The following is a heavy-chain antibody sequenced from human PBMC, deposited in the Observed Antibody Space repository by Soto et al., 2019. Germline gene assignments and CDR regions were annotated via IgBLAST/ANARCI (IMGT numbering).Heavy chain of an antibody. D-gene: IGHD6-19*01. V-gene: IGHV3-30*18. CDR3: AKDLVLRSTWAVAVGRHYYGMDV. CDR1: GFTFSSYG. J-gene: IGHJ6*02. Sequence: QVQLVESGGGVVQPGRSLRLSCAASGFTFSSYGMHWVRQAPGKGLEWVAVISYDGSNKYYADSVKGRFTISRDNSKNTLYLQMNSLRAEDTAVYYCAKDLVLRSTWAVAVGRHYYGMDVWGQGTTVTVSS. CDR2: ISYDGSNK.